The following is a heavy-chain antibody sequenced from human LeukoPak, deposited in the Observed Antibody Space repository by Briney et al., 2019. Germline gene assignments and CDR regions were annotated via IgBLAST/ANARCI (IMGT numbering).Heavy chain of an antibody. D-gene: IGHD5-18*01. J-gene: IGHJ4*02. CDR1: GFTSSSYS. CDR2: ISSSSSYI. V-gene: IGHV3-21*01. CDR3: ARVDTATFDY. Sequence: GGSLRLSCAASGFTSSSYSMNWVRQAPGKGLEWVSSISSSSSYIYYADSVKGRFTISRDNAKNSLYLQVNSLRAEDTAVYYCARVDTATFDYWGQGTLVTVSS.